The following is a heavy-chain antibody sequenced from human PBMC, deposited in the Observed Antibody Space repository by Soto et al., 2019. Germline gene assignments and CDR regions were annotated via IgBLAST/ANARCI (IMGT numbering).Heavy chain of an antibody. CDR1: GGSVSSGSYY. CDR2: IYYSGST. V-gene: IGHV4-61*01. Sequence: SETLSLTCTVSGGSVSSGSYYWSWIRQPPGKGLEWIGYIYYSGSTNYNPSLKSRVTISVDTSKNQFSLKLSSVTAADTAVYYCARVIAHSGMVTGYFDYRGQGTLVTVSS. J-gene: IGHJ4*02. CDR3: ARVIAHSGMVTGYFDY. D-gene: IGHD5-18*01.